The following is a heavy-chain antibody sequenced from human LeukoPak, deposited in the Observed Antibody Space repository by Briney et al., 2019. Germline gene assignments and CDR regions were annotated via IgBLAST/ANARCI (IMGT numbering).Heavy chain of an antibody. V-gene: IGHV1-18*04. D-gene: IGHD2-8*01. CDR2: ISAYDSNT. CDR3: ARDLCTNATCPLFDY. CDR1: GYTFTSYG. J-gene: IGHJ4*02. Sequence: GASVKVSCKASGYTFTSYGISWLRQAPGQGLEWVGWISAYDSNTDYAQKFQGRVSMTTDISTSTAYMELRSLRSDDTAVYYCARDLCTNATCPLFDYWGQGTLVTVSS.